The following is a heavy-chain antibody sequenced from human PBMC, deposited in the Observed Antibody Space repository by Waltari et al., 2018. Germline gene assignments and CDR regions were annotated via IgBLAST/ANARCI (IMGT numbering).Heavy chain of an antibody. J-gene: IGHJ4*02. CDR2: IYYIGST. CDR3: ATPRFGELSFDY. V-gene: IGHV4-39*01. D-gene: IGHD3-10*01. CDR1: GGSISSSSYY. Sequence: QLQLQESGPGLVKPSETLSLTCTVSGGSISSSSYYWGWTRQPPGKGLEWIGRIYYIGSTYYNPSLKSRVTISVDTSKNQFSLKLSSVTAADTAVYYCATPRFGELSFDYWGQGTLVTVSS.